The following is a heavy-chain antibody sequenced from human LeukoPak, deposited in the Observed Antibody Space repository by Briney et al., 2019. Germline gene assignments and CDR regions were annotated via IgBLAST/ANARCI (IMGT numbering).Heavy chain of an antibody. D-gene: IGHD3-3*01. CDR2: IFYDGSP. CDR3: AREAISITIFGVVMEAFDI. J-gene: IGHJ3*02. V-gene: IGHV4-39*02. Sequence: PSETLSLTCTVSSGSISNSNYYWGWIRQPPGKGLEWIGSIFYDGSPDYNPSLKSRVTISVDTSKNQFSLKVNSVTAADTAVYYCAREAISITIFGVVMEAFDIWGQGTMVTVSS. CDR1: SGSISNSNYY.